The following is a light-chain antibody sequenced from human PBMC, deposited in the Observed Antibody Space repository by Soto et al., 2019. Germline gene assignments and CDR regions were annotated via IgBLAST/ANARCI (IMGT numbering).Light chain of an antibody. CDR3: QQYGASSWT. V-gene: IGKV3-20*01. CDR2: GAS. CDR1: QSVASTY. Sequence: IVLTQSPGTLSLSPGERATLSCRASQSVASTYLGWYQQKPGQAPRLLIYGASSRATGIPDRFSGSGSGTDFTLTISRLEPVDFAVYYCQQYGASSWTFGQGTKVEIK. J-gene: IGKJ1*01.